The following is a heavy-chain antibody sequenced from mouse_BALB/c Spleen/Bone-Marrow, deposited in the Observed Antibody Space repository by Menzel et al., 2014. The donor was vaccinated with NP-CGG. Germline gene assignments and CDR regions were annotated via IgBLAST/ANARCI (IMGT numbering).Heavy chain of an antibody. V-gene: IGHV5-15*02. CDR2: ISNLAYSI. Sequence: EVQVVESGGGLVQPGGSRKLSCAASGFTFSDYGMAWVRQAPGKGPEWVASISNLAYSIYYADTVTGRFTISRENAKNTLYLEMSSLRSEDTAMYYCARDRGRYRYFDVWGAGTTVTVSS. J-gene: IGHJ1*01. CDR3: ARDRGRYRYFDV. D-gene: IGHD3-1*01. CDR1: GFTFSDYG.